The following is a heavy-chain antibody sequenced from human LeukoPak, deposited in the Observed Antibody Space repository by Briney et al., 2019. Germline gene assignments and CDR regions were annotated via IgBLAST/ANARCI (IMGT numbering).Heavy chain of an antibody. J-gene: IGHJ4*02. D-gene: IGHD6-13*01. CDR1: GGSISSGSYY. CDR2: IYTSGST. CDR3: ARDLPGSSSCIFDY. Sequence: TSETLSLTCTVSGGSISSGSYYWSWIRQPAGKGLEWIGRIYTSGSTNYNPSLKSRVTISVDTSKNQFSLKLSSVTAADTAVYYCARDLPGSSSCIFDYWGQGTLVTVSS. V-gene: IGHV4-61*02.